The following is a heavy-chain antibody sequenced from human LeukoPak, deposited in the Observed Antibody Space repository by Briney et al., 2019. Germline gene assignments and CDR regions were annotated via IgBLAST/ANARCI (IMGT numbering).Heavy chain of an antibody. CDR1: GFTFSSYA. Sequence: GGSLRLSCAASGFTFSSYAMSWVRQAPGKGLEWVSGISWNSGSIGYADSVKGRFTISRDNAKNSLYLQMNSLRAEDTALYYCAKDMGYGMDVWGQGTTVTVSS. V-gene: IGHV3-9*01. CDR2: ISWNSGSI. J-gene: IGHJ6*02. CDR3: AKDMGYGMDV.